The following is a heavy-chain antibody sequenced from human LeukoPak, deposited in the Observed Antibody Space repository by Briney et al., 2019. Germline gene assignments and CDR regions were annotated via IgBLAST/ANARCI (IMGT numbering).Heavy chain of an antibody. Sequence: GESLKISCKGFGYSFTTIWIGWVRQMPGKGLEWMGIIYPGDSDTRYSPSFQGQVTISADKSINTAYLQWSSLKASDTAMYYCARGFCTIDNCDNWFDPWGQGTLVTVSS. D-gene: IGHD2-8*01. CDR3: ARGFCTIDNCDNWFDP. CDR2: IYPGDSDT. CDR1: GYSFTTIW. V-gene: IGHV5-51*01. J-gene: IGHJ5*02.